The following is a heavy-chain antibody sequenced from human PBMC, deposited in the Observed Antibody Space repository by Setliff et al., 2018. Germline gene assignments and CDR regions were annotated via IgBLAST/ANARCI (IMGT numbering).Heavy chain of an antibody. J-gene: IGHJ3*01. Sequence: RASVKVSCKATEYSLITYGINWVRQAPGQGLELMGRIHPNTGSTNYLQDFQGRVTITRDTSIYTVYMELTGLTSGDTAVYYCAKQGYSDSLYAFDVWGQGTVVTVS. CDR1: EYSLITYG. V-gene: IGHV1-2*06. CDR2: IHPNTGST. CDR3: AKQGYSDSLYAFDV. D-gene: IGHD3-16*02.